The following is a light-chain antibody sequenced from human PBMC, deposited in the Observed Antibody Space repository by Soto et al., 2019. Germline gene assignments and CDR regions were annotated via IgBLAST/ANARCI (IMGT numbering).Light chain of an antibody. CDR1: SSNIGRDY. Sequence: QSVLTQPPSASGTPGQRVTISCSGSSSNIGRDYVYWYQQLPGTAPKLLIYINNQRPSGVPDRFSGSKSGTSASLAISGLQSEDEADYFCSAWDDSLSAWVFGGGTKLTVL. CDR3: SAWDDSLSAWV. J-gene: IGLJ3*02. V-gene: IGLV1-47*02. CDR2: INN.